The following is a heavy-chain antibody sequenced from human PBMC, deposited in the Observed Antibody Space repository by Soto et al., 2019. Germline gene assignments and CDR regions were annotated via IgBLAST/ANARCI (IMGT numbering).Heavy chain of an antibody. CDR1: GYTFSAYY. J-gene: IGHJ4*02. D-gene: IGHD2-15*01. V-gene: IGHV1-2*04. CDR3: ARVTWCSGGSCLPPDY. CDR2: INPNSGDT. Sequence: ASVKVSCKASGYTFSAYYMEWVRQAPGQGLEWMGWINPNSGDTNYAEKFQGWVTMTRETSISTAYMEVTRLRPDDTAIYYCARVTWCSGGSCLPPDYWGPGTLVTAPQ.